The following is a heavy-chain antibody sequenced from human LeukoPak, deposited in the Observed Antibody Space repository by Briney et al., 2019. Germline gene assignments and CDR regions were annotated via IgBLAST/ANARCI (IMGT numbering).Heavy chain of an antibody. V-gene: IGHV4-34*01. Sequence: SETLSLTCAVYGGSFSGYYWSWIRQPPGKGLEWIGEINHSGSTNYNPSLKSRVTISVDTSKNQFSLKLSSATAADTAVYYCARGGYCSGGSCYSHWFDPWGQGTLVTVSS. CDR2: INHSGST. D-gene: IGHD2-15*01. J-gene: IGHJ5*02. CDR3: ARGGYCSGGSCYSHWFDP. CDR1: GGSFSGYY.